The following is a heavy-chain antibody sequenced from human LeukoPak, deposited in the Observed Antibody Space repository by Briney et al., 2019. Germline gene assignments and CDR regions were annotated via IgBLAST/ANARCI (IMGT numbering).Heavy chain of an antibody. Sequence: PSETLSLTCTVSGGSISSGGYYWSWIRQHPGKGLEWIGYIYYSGSTYYNPSLKSRVTISVDTSKNQFSLKLSSVTAADTAVYYCARAPVFGYSYGYTGRYYIDYWGQGTLVTVSS. J-gene: IGHJ4*02. CDR3: ARAPVFGYSYGYTGRYYIDY. V-gene: IGHV4-31*03. D-gene: IGHD5-18*01. CDR1: GGSISSGGYY. CDR2: IYYSGST.